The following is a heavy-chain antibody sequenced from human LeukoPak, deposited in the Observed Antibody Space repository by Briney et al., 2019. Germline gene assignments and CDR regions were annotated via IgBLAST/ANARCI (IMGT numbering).Heavy chain of an antibody. J-gene: IGHJ4*02. D-gene: IGHD4-17*01. Sequence: PSETLSLTCTVSGGSISSSSYYWGWIRQPPGKGLEWIGSIYYSGSTYYNPSLKSRVTISVDTSKNQFSLKLSSVTAADTAVYHCARHKGLWNDDYGDYYFDYWGQGTLVTVSS. CDR2: IYYSGST. V-gene: IGHV4-39*01. CDR1: GGSISSSSYY. CDR3: ARHKGLWNDDYGDYYFDY.